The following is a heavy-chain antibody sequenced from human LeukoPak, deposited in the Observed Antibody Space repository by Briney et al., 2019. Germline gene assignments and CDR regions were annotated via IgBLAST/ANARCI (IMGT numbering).Heavy chain of an antibody. CDR3: ARVRGRYFDWFRRYYFDY. V-gene: IGHV4-34*01. CDR2: INQSGST. J-gene: IGHJ4*02. CDR1: GGSFSGYY. D-gene: IGHD3-9*01. Sequence: SETLSLTCAVYGGSFSGYYWSWIRQPPGKGLEWIGEINQSGSTNYNPSLKSRVTISVGTSKNQFSLKLSSVTAADTAVYYCARVRGRYFDWFRRYYFDYWGQGTLVTVSS.